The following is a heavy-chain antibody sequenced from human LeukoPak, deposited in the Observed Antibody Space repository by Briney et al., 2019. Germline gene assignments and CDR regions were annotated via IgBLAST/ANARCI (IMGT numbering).Heavy chain of an antibody. CDR2: ISAYNGNT. V-gene: IGHV1-18*01. CDR3: ARAGTTSSSTPDF. J-gene: IGHJ4*02. Sequence: GASVKVSCKASGYIFSTYGITWVRQAPGLGLEWMGWISAYNGNTNYEQKFQGKVTMTTDTSTSTAYMELRSLRSDDTAVYYCARAGTTSSSTPDFWGQGTPVTVPS. D-gene: IGHD6-6*01. CDR1: GYIFSTYG.